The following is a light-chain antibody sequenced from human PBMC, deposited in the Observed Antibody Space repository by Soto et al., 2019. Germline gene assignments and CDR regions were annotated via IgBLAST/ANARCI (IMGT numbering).Light chain of an antibody. J-gene: IGLJ1*01. CDR1: SSNIGAGYD. CDR3: QSYDSSLSGYV. Sequence: QSVLTQPPSMSGAPGQRVTISCTGSSSNIGAGYDVHWYQQLPGTVPKLLIYGNSNRPSGVPDRFSGSKSGTSASLAITGLQAEDEADYYCQSYDSSLSGYVFGTGTKLTVL. CDR2: GNS. V-gene: IGLV1-40*01.